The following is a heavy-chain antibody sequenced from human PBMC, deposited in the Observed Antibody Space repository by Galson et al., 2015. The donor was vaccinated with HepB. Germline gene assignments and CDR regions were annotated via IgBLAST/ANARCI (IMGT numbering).Heavy chain of an antibody. Sequence: SLRLSCAASGFTFSSYSMNWVRQAPGKGLEWVSYISSSSSTIYYADSVKGRFTISRDNAKNSLYLQMNSLRDEDTAVYYCARAPVGLITMVRGVIIDPEYYFDYWGQGTLVTVSS. CDR3: ARAPVGLITMVRGVIIDPEYYFDY. D-gene: IGHD3-10*01. CDR2: ISSSSSTI. V-gene: IGHV3-48*02. J-gene: IGHJ4*02. CDR1: GFTFSSYS.